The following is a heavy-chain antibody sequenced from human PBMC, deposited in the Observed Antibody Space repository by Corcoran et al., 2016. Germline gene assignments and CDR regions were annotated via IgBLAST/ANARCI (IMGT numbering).Heavy chain of an antibody. J-gene: IGHJ4*02. Sequence: QLQLQESGPGLVKPSETLSLTCTVSGGSISSSSYSWGWIRQPPGKGLEWIGSIYYSGSTYYNPSLKSRVTISVDTSKNQFSLKLSSVTAADTAVYYCARDRGIVGAIDYWGQGTLVTVSS. V-gene: IGHV4-39*07. CDR3: ARDRGIVGAIDY. D-gene: IGHD1-26*01. CDR1: GGSISSSSYS. CDR2: IYYSGST.